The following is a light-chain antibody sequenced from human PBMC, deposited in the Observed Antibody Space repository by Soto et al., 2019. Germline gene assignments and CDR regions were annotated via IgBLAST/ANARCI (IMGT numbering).Light chain of an antibody. Sequence: QSVLTQPPSVSGAPGQRVTISCTGSSSNIGARYDVHWYQQLPGTAPKLLIYGNTNRPSGVPDRFSGSKSGTSASLAITGLQAEDEADYYCQSYDSSLSGSSFGTGTKVTVL. J-gene: IGLJ1*01. V-gene: IGLV1-40*01. CDR2: GNT. CDR3: QSYDSSLSGSS. CDR1: SSNIGARYD.